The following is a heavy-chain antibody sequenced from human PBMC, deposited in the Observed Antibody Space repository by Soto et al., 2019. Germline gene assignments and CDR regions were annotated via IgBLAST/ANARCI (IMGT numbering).Heavy chain of an antibody. CDR1: GFTFNHYA. CDR2: IIGSGERT. V-gene: IGHV3-23*01. D-gene: IGHD2-2*01. J-gene: IGHJ4*02. CDR3: AKCSSSNCYHLNY. Sequence: EVQLLESGGGLVQPGGSLRLSCAASGFTFNHYAMSWVRQAPGAGLEWVSAIIGSGERTDYADTVKGRFTISRDNSKNTLYLQMNSLRAEDTAVYYCAKCSSSNCYHLNYWGQGTLVTVSS.